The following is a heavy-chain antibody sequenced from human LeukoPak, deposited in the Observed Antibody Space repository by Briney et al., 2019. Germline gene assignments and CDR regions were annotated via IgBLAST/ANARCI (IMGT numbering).Heavy chain of an antibody. CDR3: ARRRGSYYPYYFDY. Sequence: SETLSLTCTVSGASIRSYYWSSIRQPPGKGLEWVGDMYYSGSTNYNPSLKSRVTISVDTSKNQFSLKLSSVTAADTAVYFCARRRGSYYPYYFDYWGQGTLVTVSS. D-gene: IGHD1-26*01. J-gene: IGHJ4*02. CDR1: GASIRSYY. V-gene: IGHV4-59*08. CDR2: MYYSGST.